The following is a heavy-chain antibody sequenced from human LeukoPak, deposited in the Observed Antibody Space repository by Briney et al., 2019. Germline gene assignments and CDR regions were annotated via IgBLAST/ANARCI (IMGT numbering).Heavy chain of an antibody. J-gene: IGHJ4*02. V-gene: IGHV3-53*01. CDR1: GFTSRSYA. Sequence: GTLRLSCAASGFTSRSYAMSWVRQAPGKGLEWVSLIYGGGTTYYADSVKGRFTISRDNSKNTLYLQMNSLRAEDTAVYYCARGMGSSWYYFDYWGQGTLVTVSS. CDR3: ARGMGSSWYYFDY. D-gene: IGHD6-13*01. CDR2: IYGGGTT.